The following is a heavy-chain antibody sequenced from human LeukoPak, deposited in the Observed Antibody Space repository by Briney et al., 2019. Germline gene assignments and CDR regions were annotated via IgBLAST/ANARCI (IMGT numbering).Heavy chain of an antibody. J-gene: IGHJ4*02. V-gene: IGHV3-23*01. CDR3: AKPHYGSGSYSSHFDY. Sequence: GGSLRLSCAASGFTFSSYAMSWVRQAPGKGLEWVSAISGSGGSTYYADSVKGRFTISRDNSKNTLYLQMNSLRAEDTAVYYCAKPHYGSGSYSSHFDYWGQGTLVTVSS. CDR2: ISGSGGST. D-gene: IGHD3-10*01. CDR1: GFTFSSYA.